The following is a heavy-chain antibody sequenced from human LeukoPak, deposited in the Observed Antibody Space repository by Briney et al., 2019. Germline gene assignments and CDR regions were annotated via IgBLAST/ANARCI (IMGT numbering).Heavy chain of an antibody. CDR2: IYYSGST. CDR1: GGSISSSSYY. CDR3: ARRLGRSGYYRY. V-gene: IGHV4-39*01. J-gene: IGHJ4*02. D-gene: IGHD3-3*01. Sequence: SETLSLTCTVSGGSISSSSYYWGWIRQPPGKGLEWIGSIYYSGSTYYNPSLKSRVTISVDTSKNQFSLKLSSVTAADTAVYYCARRLGRSGYYRYWGQGTLVTVSS.